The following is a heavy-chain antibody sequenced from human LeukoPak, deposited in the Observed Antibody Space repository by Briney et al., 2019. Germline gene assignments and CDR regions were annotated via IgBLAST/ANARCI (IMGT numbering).Heavy chain of an antibody. CDR3: ARGAHCSGGSCYPDV. CDR1: GGSFSGYY. Sequence: KPSETLSLTCAVYGGSFSGYYWSWIRQPPGKGLEWIGEINHSGGTNYNPSLKSRVTISVDTSKNQFSLKLSSVTAADTAVYYCARGAHCSGGSCYPDVWGQGTTVTVSS. D-gene: IGHD2-15*01. V-gene: IGHV4-34*01. CDR2: INHSGGT. J-gene: IGHJ6*02.